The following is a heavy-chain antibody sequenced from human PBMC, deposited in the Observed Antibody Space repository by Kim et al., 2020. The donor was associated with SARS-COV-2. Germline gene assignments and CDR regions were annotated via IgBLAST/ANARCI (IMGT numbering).Heavy chain of an antibody. V-gene: IGHV3-23*01. CDR3: AKDPLRIAAAGQDAFDI. J-gene: IGHJ3*02. Sequence: VKGRFTISRDNSKNTLYLQMNSLRAEDTAVYYCAKDPLRIAAAGQDAFDIWGQGTMVTVSS. D-gene: IGHD6-13*01.